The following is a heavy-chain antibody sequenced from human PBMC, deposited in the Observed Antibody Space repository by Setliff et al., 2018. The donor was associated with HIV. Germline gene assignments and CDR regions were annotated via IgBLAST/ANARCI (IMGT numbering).Heavy chain of an antibody. J-gene: IGHJ4*02. D-gene: IGHD3-22*01. CDR2: IYYSGST. CDR3: ARGKNYYDSSGYHY. Sequence: ETLSLTCTVSDDSMTSNYWSWIRQPPGKGLEWIGYIYYSGSTNYNPSLKSRVTISVDTSKNQFSLKLSSVTAADTAVYYCARGKNYYDSSGYHYWGQGTLVTVSS. CDR1: DDSMTSNY. V-gene: IGHV4-59*01.